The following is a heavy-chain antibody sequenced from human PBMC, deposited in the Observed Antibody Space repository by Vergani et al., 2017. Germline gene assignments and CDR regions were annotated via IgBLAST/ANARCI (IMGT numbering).Heavy chain of an antibody. CDR1: GFTFSSYG. D-gene: IGHD4-23*01. Sequence: QVQLVESGGGVVQPGRSLRLSCAASGFTFSSYGMHWVRQAPGKGLEWVAVISYDGSNKYYADSVKGRFTISRDNSKNTLYLQMNSLRAEDTAVYYCAIDYVAYVGNSGEGGNFDYWGQGTLVTVSS. J-gene: IGHJ4*02. V-gene: IGHV3-30*03. CDR2: ISYDGSNK. CDR3: AIDYVAYVGNSGEGGNFDY.